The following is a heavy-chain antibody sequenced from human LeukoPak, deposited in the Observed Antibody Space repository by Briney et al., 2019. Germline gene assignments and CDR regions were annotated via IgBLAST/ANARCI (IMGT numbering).Heavy chain of an antibody. CDR2: VSGNSGST. Sequence: GGSLRLSCGASGFTFSSYAMSWIRQAPGKGLEWVSAVSGNSGSTYYADSVKGRFTISRDNSKNTLYLQMNSLRAEDTAVYYCAKAVTPGGGPRDYWGQGTLVTVSS. J-gene: IGHJ4*02. D-gene: IGHD2-15*01. V-gene: IGHV3-23*01. CDR3: AKAVTPGGGPRDY. CDR1: GFTFSSYA.